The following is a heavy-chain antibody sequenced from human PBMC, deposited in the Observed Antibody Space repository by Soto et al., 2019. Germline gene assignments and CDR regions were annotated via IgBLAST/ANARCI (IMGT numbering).Heavy chain of an antibody. CDR2: IIPIFGTA. J-gene: IGHJ6*02. CDR3: ASTRSGYDPDRYYYYGMDV. CDR1: GGTFSSYA. V-gene: IGHV1-69*01. D-gene: IGHD5-12*01. Sequence: QVQLVQSGAEVKKPGSSVKVSCKASGGTFSSYAISWVRQAPGQGLEWMGGIIPIFGTANYAQKFQGRVKITADESTRTAYMELSSLRSEDTAVYYCASTRSGYDPDRYYYYGMDVWGQGTTVNVSS.